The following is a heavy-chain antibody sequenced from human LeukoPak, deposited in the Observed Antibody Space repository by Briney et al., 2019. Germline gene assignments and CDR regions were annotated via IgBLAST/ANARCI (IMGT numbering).Heavy chain of an antibody. V-gene: IGHV4-31*03. CDR3: ARASRLGELSLGY. J-gene: IGHJ4*02. CDR2: IKYSGST. D-gene: IGHD3-16*02. CDR1: GGSISSGGYY. Sequence: SETLSLTCTVSGGSISSGGYYWSWIRQHPGKGLEWIGYIKYSGSTYYNPSLKSRLTISVDTFKYQFSLKLSSVTAADTAVYYCARASRLGELSLGYWGQGTLVTVSS.